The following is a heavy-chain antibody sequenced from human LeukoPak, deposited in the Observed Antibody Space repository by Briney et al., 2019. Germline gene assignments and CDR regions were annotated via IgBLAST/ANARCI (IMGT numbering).Heavy chain of an antibody. D-gene: IGHD1-26*01. J-gene: IGHJ4*02. CDR3: ARLVGATGIVVY. Sequence: GGSLRLSCAASGFTFSSYSMNWVRQAPGQGLEWVSSISSSSSYIYYADSVKGRFTISRDNAKNSLYLQMNSLRSEDTGVYYCARLVGATGIVVYWGQGTLVTVSS. V-gene: IGHV3-21*01. CDR1: GFTFSSYS. CDR2: ISSSSSYI.